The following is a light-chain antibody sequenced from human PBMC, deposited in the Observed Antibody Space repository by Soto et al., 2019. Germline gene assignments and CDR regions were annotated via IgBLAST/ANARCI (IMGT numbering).Light chain of an antibody. V-gene: IGLV2-14*01. CDR3: SSYAGNNNYV. J-gene: IGLJ1*01. Sequence: QSVLTQPASVSGSPGQSITISCTGTSSDIGGFYYVSWYQHHPGKDPKLMIYQVSNRPSGVSNRFSDSKSGNTASLTISGLQAEDEADYYCSSYAGNNNYVFGTGTKVTVL. CDR1: SSDIGGFYY. CDR2: QVS.